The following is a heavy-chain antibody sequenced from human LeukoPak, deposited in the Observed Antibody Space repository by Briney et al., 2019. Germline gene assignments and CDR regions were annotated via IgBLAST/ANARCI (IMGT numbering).Heavy chain of an antibody. CDR3: ARDYGIVGATPPLAFDI. Sequence: SVKVSCKASGGTFSSYAISWVRQAPGQGLEWMGRIIPIFGTANYAQKFQGRVTITTDESTSTAYMEPSSLRSEDTAVYYCARDYGIVGATPPLAFDIWGQGTMVTVSS. V-gene: IGHV1-69*05. J-gene: IGHJ3*02. CDR2: IIPIFGTA. CDR1: GGTFSSYA. D-gene: IGHD1-26*01.